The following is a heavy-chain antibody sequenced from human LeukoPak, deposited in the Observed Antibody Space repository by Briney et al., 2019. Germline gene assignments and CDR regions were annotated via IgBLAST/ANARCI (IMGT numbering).Heavy chain of an antibody. V-gene: IGHV3-48*04. D-gene: IGHD2-15*01. CDR1: GFTFSSYA. Sequence: PGGSLRLSCAASGFTFSSYAMHWVRQAPGKGLEWVSYISSSGSTIYYADSVKGRFTISRDNAKNSLYLQMNSLRAEDTAVYYCARRGSDRYCSGGSCYYPRPVDYWGQGTLVTVSS. CDR3: ARRGSDRYCSGGSCYYPRPVDY. CDR2: ISSSGSTI. J-gene: IGHJ4*02.